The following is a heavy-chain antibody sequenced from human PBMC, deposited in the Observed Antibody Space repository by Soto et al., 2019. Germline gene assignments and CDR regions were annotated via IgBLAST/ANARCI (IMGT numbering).Heavy chain of an antibody. D-gene: IGHD3-3*01. V-gene: IGHV4-4*07. CDR1: GGSVSNYY. J-gene: IGHJ5*02. CDR2: IYTGGST. CDR3: ARGYYDFWSGYYRSCWFDP. Sequence: PSETLSLTCSVSGGSVSNYYWSWFRQPAGKGLEWIGRIYTGGSTNYNPSLKSRVTLSVDTSKNQFSLKLSSVTAADTAVYYCARGYYDFWSGYYRSCWFDPWGQGTLVTVSS.